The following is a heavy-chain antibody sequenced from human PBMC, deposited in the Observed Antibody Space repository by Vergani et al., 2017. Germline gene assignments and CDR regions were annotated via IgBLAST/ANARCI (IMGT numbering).Heavy chain of an antibody. Sequence: QVQLVESGGGVVQPGGSLRLSCATSGFTFRTNGFHWVRQAPGKGLEWVAFLRSEGNEYYADSVKGRFTISRDNSKNTLYLQMRSLRTEDTAVYYCTKRGDYGDYPGSWGKGTLFTVSS. CDR2: LRSEGNE. V-gene: IGHV3-30*02. J-gene: IGHJ4*02. D-gene: IGHD4-17*01. CDR3: TKRGDYGDYPGS. CDR1: GFTFRTNG.